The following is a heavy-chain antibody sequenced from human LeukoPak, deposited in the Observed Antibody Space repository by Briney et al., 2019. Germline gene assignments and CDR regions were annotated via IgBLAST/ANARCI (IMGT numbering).Heavy chain of an antibody. V-gene: IGHV4-39*01. D-gene: IGHD1-26*01. CDR3: ARHLLSVGATEYDAFDI. CDR2: YYIGST. Sequence: YYIGSTYYTPSLKSRFTISVETAKNQFSLKLSSVTAADTAVYYCARHLLSVGATEYDAFDIWGQGTMVTVSS. J-gene: IGHJ3*02.